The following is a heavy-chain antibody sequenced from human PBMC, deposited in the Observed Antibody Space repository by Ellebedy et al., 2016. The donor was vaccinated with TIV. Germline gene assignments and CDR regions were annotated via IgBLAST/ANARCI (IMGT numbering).Heavy chain of an antibody. Sequence: GGSLRLSCAASGFTFSDYWMSWVRQAPGKGLEWVANIKQDGSEKYYVDSVKGRFTISRDNAKNSLYLQMNSLRAEDTAVYYCASELCSSGSCYFALDYWGQGTLVTVSS. CDR2: IKQDGSEK. D-gene: IGHD2-15*01. J-gene: IGHJ4*02. CDR3: ASELCSSGSCYFALDY. CDR1: GFTFSDYW. V-gene: IGHV3-7*01.